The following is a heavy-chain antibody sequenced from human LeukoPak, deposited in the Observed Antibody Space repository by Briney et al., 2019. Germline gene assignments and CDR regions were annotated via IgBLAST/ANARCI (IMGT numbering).Heavy chain of an antibody. CDR1: GYIFTTYT. CDR2: INTNTGNP. D-gene: IGHD3-10*01. J-gene: IGHJ4*02. Sequence: ASVKVSCMASGYIFTTYTMNLVRQAPGQGLEWMGWINTNTGNPTYAQGFTGRFVFSLDTSVSTAYLQNSTLKAEDTALYYCARGYAGSGSYYGLWGKGTLVTVSS. V-gene: IGHV7-4-1*02. CDR3: ARGYAGSGSYYGL.